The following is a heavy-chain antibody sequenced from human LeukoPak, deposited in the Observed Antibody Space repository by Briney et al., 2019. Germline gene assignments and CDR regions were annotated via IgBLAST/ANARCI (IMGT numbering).Heavy chain of an antibody. Sequence: GESLKISCKGSGYSFTSYWIGWVRQMPGKGLEWTGIIYPGDSDTRYSPSFQGQVTISADKSISTAYLQWSSLKASDTAMYYCARLGGTGLGYYYMDVWGKGTTVTVSS. CDR3: ARLGGTGLGYYYMDV. CDR2: IYPGDSDT. D-gene: IGHD3-10*01. J-gene: IGHJ6*03. V-gene: IGHV5-51*01. CDR1: GYSFTSYW.